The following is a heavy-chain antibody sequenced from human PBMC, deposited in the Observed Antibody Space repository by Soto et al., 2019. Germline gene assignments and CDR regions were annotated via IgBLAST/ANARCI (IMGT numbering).Heavy chain of an antibody. J-gene: IGHJ4*02. CDR1: GRSISSSSYY. CDR2: SYYSGST. Sequence: SETLSLTCTVSGRSISSSSYYWGWIRQPPGKGLEWIGISYYSGSTYYTPSLKTRVTISVHTAKNKLTLKVRSVTAPDTAVYYCARQYGSGSPLIDYWGQGTLVTVSS. CDR3: ARQYGSGSPLIDY. D-gene: IGHD3-10*01. V-gene: IGHV4-39*01.